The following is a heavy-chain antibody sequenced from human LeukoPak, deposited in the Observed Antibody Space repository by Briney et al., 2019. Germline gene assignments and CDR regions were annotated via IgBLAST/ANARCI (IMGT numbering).Heavy chain of an antibody. CDR3: ASSLLERGSGSYLWYYYYMDV. V-gene: IGHV4-4*07. J-gene: IGHJ6*03. CDR2: IYTIVRT. CDR1: GGSISSYY. D-gene: IGHD3-10*01. Sequence: PSETLSLTCTVSGGSISSYYWSWIRQPAGKGLEWVGRIYTIVRTNYHPSLKSRVTMSVDTSKSQFSLKLSSVTAADTAVYYCASSLLERGSGSYLWYYYYMDVWGKGTTVTVSS.